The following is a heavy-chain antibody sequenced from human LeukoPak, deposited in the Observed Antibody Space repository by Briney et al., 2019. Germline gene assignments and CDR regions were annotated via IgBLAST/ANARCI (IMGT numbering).Heavy chain of an antibody. Sequence: SETLSLTCTVSSGSIGSSNYYWGWIRQPPGKGLEWIGSIYYSGIAYYNPTLKSRVTISVDAPKSHFSLRLSSVTAADTAVYYCARQVNSMAGTHFDVWGLGTLVPVSS. J-gene: IGHJ4*02. V-gene: IGHV4-39*01. CDR3: ARQVNSMAGTHFDV. CDR2: IYYSGIA. D-gene: IGHD6-19*01. CDR1: SGSIGSSNYY.